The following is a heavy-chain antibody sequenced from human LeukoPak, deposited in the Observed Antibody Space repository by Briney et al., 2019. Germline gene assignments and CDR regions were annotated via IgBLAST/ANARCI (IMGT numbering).Heavy chain of an antibody. Sequence: GGSLRLSSAASGFTFSSYGMHWVRQAPGKGLEWVAFIRYDGSNKYYADSVKGRFTISRDNSKNTLYLQMNSLRAEDTAVYYCAKDYGDYSALDYFDYWGQGTLVTVSS. CDR2: IRYDGSNK. V-gene: IGHV3-30*02. J-gene: IGHJ4*02. D-gene: IGHD4-17*01. CDR3: AKDYGDYSALDYFDY. CDR1: GFTFSSYG.